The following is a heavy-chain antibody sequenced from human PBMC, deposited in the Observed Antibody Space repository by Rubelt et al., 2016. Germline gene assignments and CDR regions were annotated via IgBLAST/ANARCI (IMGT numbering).Heavy chain of an antibody. J-gene: IGHJ4*02. Sequence: QVQLKQWGTGLLRPSETLSLTCAVYGGSFSDHHWSWIRQPPGKGLEWIGEISHSGSTTYNPSLKSRVTVSVDTSKNQFSLTLTSLTAADTAVYVCATRLPTDYWIQGTRSPSPQ. D-gene: IGHD2-15*01. CDR3: ATRLPTDY. CDR2: ISHSGST. CDR1: GGSFSDHH. V-gene: IGHV4-34*01.